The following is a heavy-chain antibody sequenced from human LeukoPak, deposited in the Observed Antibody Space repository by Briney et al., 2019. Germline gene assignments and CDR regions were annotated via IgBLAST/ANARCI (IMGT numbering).Heavy chain of an antibody. Sequence: ASEKVSCRASGYTFTSYGISWVRQAPGQGLEWMGWISAYNGNTNYAQKLQGRVTMTTDTSTITAYMELRSLRSDDTAVYYCARGTRSGPLRGVGYWGQGTLVTVSS. CDR1: GYTFTSYG. CDR2: ISAYNGNT. D-gene: IGHD2-15*01. J-gene: IGHJ4*02. V-gene: IGHV1-18*01. CDR3: ARGTRSGPLRGVGY.